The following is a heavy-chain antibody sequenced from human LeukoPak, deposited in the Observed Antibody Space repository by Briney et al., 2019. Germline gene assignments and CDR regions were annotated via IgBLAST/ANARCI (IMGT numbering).Heavy chain of an antibody. CDR3: ARAPSIRVITNLDY. V-gene: IGHV1-2*02. CDR1: GYTFTGYY. CDR2: INPNSGGT. Sequence: GASVKVSCKASGYTFTGYYMHWVRQAPGQGLEWMGWINPNSGGTNYAQKFQGRVTMTRDTSISTAYMELSRLRSDDTAVYYCARAPSIRVITNLDYWGQGTLVTVSS. J-gene: IGHJ4*02. D-gene: IGHD3-16*02.